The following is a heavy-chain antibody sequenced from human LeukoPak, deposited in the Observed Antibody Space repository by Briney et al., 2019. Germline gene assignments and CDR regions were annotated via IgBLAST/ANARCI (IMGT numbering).Heavy chain of an antibody. CDR3: ARVEGGPAATPWYYYYMDV. D-gene: IGHD2-15*01. Sequence: GGSLRLSCAASGFTFSDYYMSWIRQAPGKGLEWVSYISSSGSTIYYADSVKGRFTISRDNAKNSLYLQMNSLRAEDTAVYYCARVEGGPAATPWYYYYMDVWGKGTTVTISS. V-gene: IGHV3-11*01. CDR1: GFTFSDYY. CDR2: ISSSGSTI. J-gene: IGHJ6*03.